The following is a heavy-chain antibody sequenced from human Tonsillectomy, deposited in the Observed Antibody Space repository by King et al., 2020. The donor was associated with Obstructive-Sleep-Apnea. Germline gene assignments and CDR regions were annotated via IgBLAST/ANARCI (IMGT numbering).Heavy chain of an antibody. CDR3: ARDPGSPKPIYSFDY. CDR1: GFTFSNYG. CDR2: ISYDGSDK. V-gene: IGHV3-30*05. Sequence: VQLVESGGDVVQPGRSLRLSCAASGFTFSNYGLHWVRQAPGKGLEWVEVISYDGSDKYYADSVKGRFTISRDNSKNTLYLQMSSLKTEDTAVYYCARDPGSPKPIYSFDYWGQGTLVTVSS. D-gene: IGHD3-10*01. J-gene: IGHJ4*02.